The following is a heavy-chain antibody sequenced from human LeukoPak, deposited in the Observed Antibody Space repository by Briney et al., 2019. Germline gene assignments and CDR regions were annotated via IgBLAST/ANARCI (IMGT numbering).Heavy chain of an antibody. CDR1: GYSFTSYW. CDR3: ARQWGALYYYDSSGYYSPLDY. D-gene: IGHD3-22*01. CDR2: IYPGDSDT. J-gene: IGHJ4*02. Sequence: GESLKISCKGSGYSFTSYWIGWVRQMPGKGLEWMGIIYPGDSDTRYSPSFQGQVTISADKSISTAYLQWSSLEASDTAMYYCARQWGALYYYDSSGYYSPLDYWGQGTLVTVSS. V-gene: IGHV5-51*01.